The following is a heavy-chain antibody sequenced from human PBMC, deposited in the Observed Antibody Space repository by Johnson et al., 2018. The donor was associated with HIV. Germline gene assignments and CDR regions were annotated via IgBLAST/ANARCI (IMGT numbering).Heavy chain of an antibody. CDR3: AKDRYYDSSGPDAFDI. CDR2: IWYDGSNK. Sequence: QVQLVESGGGLVQPGGSLRLSCAASGFTFDDYGMNWVRQAPGKGLEWVAVIWYDGSNKYYADSVKGRFTISRDNSKNTLYLQMNSLRAEDTAVYYCAKDRYYDSSGPDAFDIWGQGTMVTVSS. V-gene: IGHV3-33*06. J-gene: IGHJ3*02. CDR1: GFTFDDYG. D-gene: IGHD3-22*01.